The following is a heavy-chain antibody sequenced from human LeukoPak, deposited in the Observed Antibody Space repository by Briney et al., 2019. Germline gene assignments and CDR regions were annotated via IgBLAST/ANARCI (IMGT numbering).Heavy chain of an antibody. CDR3: AELGITMIGGV. V-gene: IGHV3-48*03. D-gene: IGHD3-10*02. CDR2: ISSSGSTI. Sequence: GGSLRLSCAASGFTFSSYEMNWVRQAPGKGLEWVSYISSSGSTIYYADSVKGRFTISRDNAKDTLYLQMNSLRAEDTAVYYCAELGITMIGGVWGKGTTVTISS. J-gene: IGHJ6*04. CDR1: GFTFSSYE.